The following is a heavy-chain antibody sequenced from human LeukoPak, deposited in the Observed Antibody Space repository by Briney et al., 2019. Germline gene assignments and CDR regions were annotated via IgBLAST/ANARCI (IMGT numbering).Heavy chain of an antibody. V-gene: IGHV1-3*01. J-gene: IGHJ4*02. CDR3: ARGIDDILTGYLY. Sequence: GASVKVSCKASGYPFTSYAMHWVRQAPGQRLEWMGWINAGNGNTKYSQKFQGRVTITRDTSASTAYMELSSLRSEDTAVYYCARGIDDILTGYLYWGQGTLVTVSS. CDR1: GYPFTSYA. CDR2: INAGNGNT. D-gene: IGHD3-9*01.